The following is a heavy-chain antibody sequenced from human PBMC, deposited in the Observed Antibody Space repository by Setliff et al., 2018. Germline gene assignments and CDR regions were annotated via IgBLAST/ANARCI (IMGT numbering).Heavy chain of an antibody. D-gene: IGHD4-4*01. J-gene: IGHJ6*03. CDR3: ARAYSYYYYYMDV. CDR2: INHSGST. V-gene: IGHV4-31*03. CDR1: GGSISSGGYY. Sequence: PSETLSLTCTVSGGSISSGGYYWSWIRQHPGKGLEWIGEINHSGSTNYNPSLKSRVTISVDTSKNQFSLKLSSVTAADTAVYYCARAYSYYYYYMDVWGKGTTVTVSS.